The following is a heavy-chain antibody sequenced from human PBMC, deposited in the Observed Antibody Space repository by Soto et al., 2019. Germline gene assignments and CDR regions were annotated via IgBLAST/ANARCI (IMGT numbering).Heavy chain of an antibody. Sequence: GGSLRLSCAASGFTFSSYGMHWVRQAPGKGLEWVAVISYDGSNKYYADSVKGRFTISRDNSKNTLYLQMNSLRAEDTAVYYCAKDLGGIAARTGYYYYGMDVWGQGTTVTVSS. D-gene: IGHD6-6*01. V-gene: IGHV3-30*18. J-gene: IGHJ6*02. CDR1: GFTFSSYG. CDR3: AKDLGGIAARTGYYYYGMDV. CDR2: ISYDGSNK.